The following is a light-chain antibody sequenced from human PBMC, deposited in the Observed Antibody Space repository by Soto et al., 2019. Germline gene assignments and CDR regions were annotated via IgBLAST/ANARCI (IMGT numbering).Light chain of an antibody. CDR3: QKCKVAPFT. CDR1: QDINVY. CDR2: AAS. Sequence: DIQMTQSPSSVSASVGDTVTITCRASQDINVYLNWYQQKPGKAPKLLIYAASTLQSGVPSRFTGSGSGTDFTLTISSLQPEDAAIYYCQKCKVAPFTFGGGTKVDIK. V-gene: IGKV1-27*01. J-gene: IGKJ4*01.